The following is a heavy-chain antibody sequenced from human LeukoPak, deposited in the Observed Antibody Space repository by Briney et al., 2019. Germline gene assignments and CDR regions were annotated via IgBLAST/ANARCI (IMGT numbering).Heavy chain of an antibody. D-gene: IGHD1/OR15-1a*01. CDR3: ARGWNTTPRSGFDI. V-gene: IGHV3-74*01. Sequence: GGSLRLSCAASGFTFSAYWMHWVRQAPGKGLVWVSNINNDGGITTYADSVKGRFTISRDNVKNTLFLQMNSLGAEDTALYYCARGWNTTPRSGFDIWGLGTMVTVSS. CDR1: GFTFSAYW. J-gene: IGHJ3*02. CDR2: INNDGGIT.